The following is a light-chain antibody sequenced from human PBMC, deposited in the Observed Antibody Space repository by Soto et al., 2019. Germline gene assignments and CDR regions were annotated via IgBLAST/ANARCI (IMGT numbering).Light chain of an antibody. CDR1: QSVSSN. Sequence: EIVMTQSPATLSVPPGERATLSCRASQSVSSNLAWYQQKPGQAPRLLIYGASTRATGIPARFSGSGSGTEFTLTISSLQSEDFAVYYCKKYNNWPRTFGQGTKVDIK. CDR2: GAS. V-gene: IGKV3-15*01. CDR3: KKYNNWPRT. J-gene: IGKJ1*01.